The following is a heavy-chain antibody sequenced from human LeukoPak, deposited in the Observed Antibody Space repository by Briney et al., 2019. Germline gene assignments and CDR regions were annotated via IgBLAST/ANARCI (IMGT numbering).Heavy chain of an antibody. D-gene: IGHD3-22*01. CDR3: AREGTYYYDSSGYYPFDY. V-gene: IGHV1-2*02. Sequence: GASVKVSCKASGYTITGYYMHWVRQAPGQGLEWMGWINPNSGGTNYAQKFQGRVTMTRDTSISTAYMELSRLRSDDTAVYYCAREGTYYYDSSGYYPFDYWGQGTLVTVSS. CDR1: GYTITGYY. CDR2: INPNSGGT. J-gene: IGHJ4*02.